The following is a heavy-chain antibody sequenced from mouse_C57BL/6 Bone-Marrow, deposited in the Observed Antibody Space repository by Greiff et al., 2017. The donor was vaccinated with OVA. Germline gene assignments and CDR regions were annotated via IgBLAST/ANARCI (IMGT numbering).Heavy chain of an antibody. J-gene: IGHJ1*01. CDR3: ARDYYGSSDWYFDV. CDR2: SRNKAHDYTT. Sequence: DVMLVESGGGLVQPGGSLRLSCATSGFTFSDFYMEWVRQPPGKRLEWIAASRNKAHDYTTEYSASVKGRFIVSRDTSQSILYLQMNALRAEDNAIYYCARDYYGSSDWYFDVWGAGTTVTVSS. V-gene: IGHV7-1*02. CDR1: GFTFSDFY. D-gene: IGHD1-1*01.